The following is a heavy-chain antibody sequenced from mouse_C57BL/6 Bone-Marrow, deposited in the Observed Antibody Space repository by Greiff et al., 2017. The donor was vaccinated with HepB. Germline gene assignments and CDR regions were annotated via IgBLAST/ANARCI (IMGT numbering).Heavy chain of an antibody. D-gene: IGHD2-1*01. CDR3: ARYGNFFDY. V-gene: IGHV1-81*01. Sequence: QVQLQQSGAELARPGASVKLSCKASGYTFTSYGISWVKQRTGQGLEWIGEIYPRSGNTYYNDKFKGQATLTADKASSKAYMELRSLTSKDSVFYCCARYGNFFDYWGQGTTLTVSS. CDR2: IYPRSGNT. CDR1: GYTFTSYG. J-gene: IGHJ2*01.